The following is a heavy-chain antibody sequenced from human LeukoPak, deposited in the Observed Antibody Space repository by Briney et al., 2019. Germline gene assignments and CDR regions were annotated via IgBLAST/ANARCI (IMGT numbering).Heavy chain of an antibody. Sequence: SGGSLRLSCAASGFTFGTFSMNWVRQAPGKGLEWVSSISSSSAYIYYADSVKGRFTISRDNAKNSLYLQMNSLRAEDTAVYYCASLATTVTTTVGYWGQGTLVTVSS. J-gene: IGHJ4*02. V-gene: IGHV3-21*01. CDR3: ASLATTVTTTVGY. CDR2: ISSSSAYI. CDR1: GFTFGTFS. D-gene: IGHD4-17*01.